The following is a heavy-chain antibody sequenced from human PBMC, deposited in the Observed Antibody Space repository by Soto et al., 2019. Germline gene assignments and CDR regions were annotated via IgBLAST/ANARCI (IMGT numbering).Heavy chain of an antibody. CDR1: GFTFSSYW. Sequence: PGGSLRLSCAASGFTFSSYWMHWVRQAPGKGLEWVSYISSSGSTIYYADSVKGRFTISRDNAKNSLYLQMNSLRAEDTAVYYCARDGGYSYASPTWGQGTLVTVSS. CDR2: ISSSGSTI. CDR3: ARDGGYSYASPT. J-gene: IGHJ5*02. D-gene: IGHD5-18*01. V-gene: IGHV3-48*04.